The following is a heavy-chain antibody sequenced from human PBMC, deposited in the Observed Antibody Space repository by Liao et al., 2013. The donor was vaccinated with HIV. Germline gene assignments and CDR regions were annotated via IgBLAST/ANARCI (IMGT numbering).Heavy chain of an antibody. CDR3: ANYNSGSYWGSSYYFDY. V-gene: IGHV4-39*07. J-gene: IGHJ4*02. CDR1: GGSISSSSYY. CDR2: IYYSGST. Sequence: QLQLQESGPGLVKPSETLSLTCTVSGGSISSSSYYWGWIRQPPGKGLEWIGSIYYSGSTYYNPSLKSRVTISVDTSKNQFSLKLSSVTAADTAVYYCANYNSGSYWGSSYYFDYWGQGTLVTVSS. D-gene: IGHD1-26*01.